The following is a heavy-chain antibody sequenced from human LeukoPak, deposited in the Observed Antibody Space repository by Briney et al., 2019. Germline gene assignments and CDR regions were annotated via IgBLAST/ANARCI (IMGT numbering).Heavy chain of an antibody. V-gene: IGHV4-59*08. CDR3: ARHHHARNFSITMVRGVKYWFDP. J-gene: IGHJ5*02. D-gene: IGHD3-10*01. CDR2: IYYSGST. CDR1: GGSISSYY. Sequence: PSETLSLTCTVSGGSISSYYWSWIRQPPGKGLEWIGYIYYSGSTNYNPSLKSRVTISVDTSKNQFSLKLSSVTAADTAVYYCARHHHARNFSITMVRGVKYWFDPWGQGTLVTVSS.